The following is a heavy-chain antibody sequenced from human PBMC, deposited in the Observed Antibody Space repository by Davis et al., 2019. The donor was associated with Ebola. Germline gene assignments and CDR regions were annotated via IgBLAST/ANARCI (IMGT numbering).Heavy chain of an antibody. V-gene: IGHV4-34*01. Sequence: PSETLSLTCAVFGGSFSGYFWNWIRQPPRKGLAWIGEINDRGNTNYNPSLKSRVTISVDKSKNQFSLNLTSVTAADTAVYYCARAIGTYSGWFDPWGQGNLVTVSS. CDR2: INDRGNT. J-gene: IGHJ5*02. D-gene: IGHD3-10*01. CDR1: GGSFSGYF. CDR3: ARAIGTYSGWFDP.